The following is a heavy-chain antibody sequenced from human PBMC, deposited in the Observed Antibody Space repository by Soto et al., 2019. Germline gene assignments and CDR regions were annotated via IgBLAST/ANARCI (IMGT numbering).Heavy chain of an antibody. J-gene: IGHJ3*02. V-gene: IGHV1-2*02. D-gene: IGHD3-22*01. CDR3: ARDLTYYYDSSGLESDAFDI. Sequence: ASVKVSCKASGYTFTGYYMHWVRQAPGQGLEWMGWINPNSGGTNYAQKFQGRVTMTRDTSISTAYMELSRLRSDDTAMYYCARDLTYYYDSSGLESDAFDIWGQGTMVTVSS. CDR1: GYTFTGYY. CDR2: INPNSGGT.